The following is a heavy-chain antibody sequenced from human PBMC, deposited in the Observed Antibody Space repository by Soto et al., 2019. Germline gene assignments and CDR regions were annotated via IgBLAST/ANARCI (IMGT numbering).Heavy chain of an antibody. Sequence: QVQLVESGGGVVQPGRSLRLSCAASGFIFSDYAMHWVRQAPGKGLEWVAVISYGGDNKYYADSVRGRFAISRDNLKNTLDLNMNSLNPEDTAVYHCAKARHSTSWYGLEADFWGQGTLVTVSS. CDR2: ISYGGDNK. J-gene: IGHJ4*02. CDR1: GFIFSDYA. D-gene: IGHD6-13*01. V-gene: IGHV3-30*09. CDR3: AKARHSTSWYGLEADF.